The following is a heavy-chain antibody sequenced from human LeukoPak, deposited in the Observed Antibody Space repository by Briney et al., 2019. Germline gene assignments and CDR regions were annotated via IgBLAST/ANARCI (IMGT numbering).Heavy chain of an antibody. V-gene: IGHV4-34*01. CDR2: INHSGST. D-gene: IGHD2-21*02. J-gene: IGHJ3*02. Sequence: PSETLSLTCAVYGGSFSGYYWSWIRQPPGKGLEWIGEINHSGSTNYNPSLKSRVTISVDTSKNQFSLKLSSVTAADTAVYYCARGLAVVTARYAFDIWGQGTMVTVSS. CDR1: GGSFSGYY. CDR3: ARGLAVVTARYAFDI.